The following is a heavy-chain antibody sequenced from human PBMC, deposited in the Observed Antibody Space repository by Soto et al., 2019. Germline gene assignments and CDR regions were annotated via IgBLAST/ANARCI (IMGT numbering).Heavy chain of an antibody. D-gene: IGHD3-16*01. V-gene: IGHV3-33*05. CDR2: TSYDGSNK. Sequence: QVQLVDSVGGVVQPGTSLRLSCVGSGFTFRSYVIHWFRQAPGKELEWVALTSYDGSNKDYGDSVKGRFTISRDNSRNTVDLQMDSLRREDTALYYCARWGTTGGLDVWGQGTLVSVSS. CDR3: ARWGTTGGLDV. J-gene: IGHJ1*01. CDR1: GFTFRSYV.